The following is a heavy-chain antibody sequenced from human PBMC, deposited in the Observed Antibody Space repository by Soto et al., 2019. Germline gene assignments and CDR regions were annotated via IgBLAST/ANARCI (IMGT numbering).Heavy chain of an antibody. V-gene: IGHV4-30-2*01. CDR3: ARGGVYDFWGGYPGGMDV. D-gene: IGHD3-3*01. Sequence: PSETLSLTCAVSGGSISSGGYSWSWIRQPPGKGLEWIGYIYHSGSTYYNPSLKSRVTISVDRSKNQFSLKLSSVTAAATAVDYCARGGVYDFWGGYPGGMDVWGPGTTVTVSS. CDR2: IYHSGST. CDR1: GGSISSGGYS. J-gene: IGHJ6*02.